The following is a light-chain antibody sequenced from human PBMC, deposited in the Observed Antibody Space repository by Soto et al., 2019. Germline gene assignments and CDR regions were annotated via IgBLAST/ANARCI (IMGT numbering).Light chain of an antibody. Sequence: DIQMTQSPSSLSASVGDRVTITCQASQDISNYLNWYQQKPGKAPKLLIYDASSLETGVPSRFSGSGSGTDFTFTISSLQPEDIATHYCQQYDNLPITFGQGTRLEIK. J-gene: IGKJ5*01. CDR2: DAS. CDR1: QDISNY. CDR3: QQYDNLPIT. V-gene: IGKV1-33*01.